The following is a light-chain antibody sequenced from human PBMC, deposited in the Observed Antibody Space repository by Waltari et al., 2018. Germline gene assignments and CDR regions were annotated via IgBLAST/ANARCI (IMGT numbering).Light chain of an antibody. J-gene: IGLJ2*01. CDR2: DVS. V-gene: IGLV2-14*01. CDR1: SSDVGYNY. Sequence: QSALTQPASVSGSPGQSITISCTGTSSDVGYNYVSWYQQFPGKAPKLVIYDVSHRPSGVSNRFSGSKPGNTASLTISGLQAEDEADYLCSSYITSSTLFGGGTKLTVL. CDR3: SSYITSSTL.